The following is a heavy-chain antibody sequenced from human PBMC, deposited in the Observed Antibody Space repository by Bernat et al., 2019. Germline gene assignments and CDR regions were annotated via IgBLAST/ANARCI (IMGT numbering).Heavy chain of an antibody. CDR3: ARDFPKYLKVGWFDP. CDR1: GYTFTSYA. CDR2: INAGNGNT. Sequence: QVQLVQSGAEVKKSGASVKVSCKASGYTFTSYAMHWVRQAPGQRLEWMGWINAGNGNTKYSQKFQGRVTITRDTSASTAYMELSSLRSEDTAVYYCARDFPKYLKVGWFDPWGQGTLVTVSS. D-gene: IGHD2-2*02. J-gene: IGHJ5*02. V-gene: IGHV1-3*01.